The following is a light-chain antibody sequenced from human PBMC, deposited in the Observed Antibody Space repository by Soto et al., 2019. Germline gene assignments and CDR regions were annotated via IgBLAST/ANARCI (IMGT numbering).Light chain of an antibody. CDR3: QQYASSPLT. CDR2: GAS. J-gene: IGKJ4*01. CDR1: QSVGRNY. Sequence: EIVLTQSPGTLSLSPGERATLSCRASQSVGRNYLAWYKQKPGQAPRLLIYGASSRATGIPDTFSGSGSGTDFTLTISRLEPEDFAVYYCQQYASSPLTFGGGTKVEI. V-gene: IGKV3-20*01.